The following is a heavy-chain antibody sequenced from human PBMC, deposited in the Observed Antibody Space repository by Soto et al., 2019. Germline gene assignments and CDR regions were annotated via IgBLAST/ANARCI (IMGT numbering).Heavy chain of an antibody. CDR1: GFTVSDNY. CDR2: LYSHGHT. V-gene: IGHV3-53*01. Sequence: EVQLVESGGGLIQPGESLRLSCAASGFTVSDNYMSRVRRAPGKGLEWVSVLYSHGHTYYAESVKGRFTISRDNSKNTLYLQMNSLRAEDTAMYYCARGRGNGWFYLDSWGQGTLVTVSS. D-gene: IGHD6-19*01. CDR3: ARGRGNGWFYLDS. J-gene: IGHJ4*02.